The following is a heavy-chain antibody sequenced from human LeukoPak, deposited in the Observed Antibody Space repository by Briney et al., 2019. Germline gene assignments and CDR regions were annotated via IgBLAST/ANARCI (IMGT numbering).Heavy chain of an antibody. J-gene: IGHJ6*03. Sequence: ASVKVSCKASGYTFTSYAMHWVRQAPGQRLEWMGWINACNGNTKYSQEFQGRVTITRDTSASTAYMELISLISDDMAVYYCSRLYYGSGSYYKLGYYYYYMDVWGKGTTVTISS. CDR2: INACNGNT. CDR1: GYTFTSYA. CDR3: SRLYYGSGSYYKLGYYYYYMDV. V-gene: IGHV1-3*03. D-gene: IGHD3-10*01.